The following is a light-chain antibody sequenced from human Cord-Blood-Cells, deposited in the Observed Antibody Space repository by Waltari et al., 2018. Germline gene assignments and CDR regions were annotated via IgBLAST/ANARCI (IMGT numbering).Light chain of an antibody. CDR1: SSDVGGSNY. J-gene: IGLJ3*02. CDR3: SSYTSSSTLGV. CDR2: DVS. V-gene: IGLV2-14*03. Sequence: QSALTQPASVSGSPGQSITLSCPGTSSDVGGSNYFPWYQQHPGKAPKLMIYDVSKRPSWVSNRFSGSKSGNTASLTISGLQAEDEADYYCSSYTSSSTLGVFGGGTKLTVL.